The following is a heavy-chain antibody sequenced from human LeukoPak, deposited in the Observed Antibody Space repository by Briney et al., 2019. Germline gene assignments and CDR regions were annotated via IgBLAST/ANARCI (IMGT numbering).Heavy chain of an antibody. V-gene: IGHV3-15*01. Sequence: GGSLRLSCAASGFTFSNAWMGWVRQAPGKGLEWVGRIKSKTDGGTTDYAAPVKGRFTISRDDSKNTLYLQMNSLKTEDTAVYYCTTYGDPDYYYYGMDVWGQGTTVTVSS. CDR1: GFTFSNAW. CDR3: TTYGDPDYYYYGMDV. D-gene: IGHD4-17*01. J-gene: IGHJ6*02. CDR2: IKSKTDGGTT.